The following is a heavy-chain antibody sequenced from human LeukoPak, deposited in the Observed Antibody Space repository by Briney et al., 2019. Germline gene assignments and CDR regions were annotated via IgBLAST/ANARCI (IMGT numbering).Heavy chain of an antibody. CDR2: INPSGGST. D-gene: IGHD5-18*01. J-gene: IGHJ5*02. V-gene: IGHV1-46*01. CDR3: ARALPHRRLMDTTMEQHWFDP. Sequence: ASVKVSCKASGYTFTGYYMHWVRQAPGQGLERMGIINPSGGSTSYAQKFQGRVTMTRDMSTSTVYMELSSLRSEDTAVYYCARALPHRRLMDTTMEQHWFDPWGQGTLVTVSS. CDR1: GYTFTGYY.